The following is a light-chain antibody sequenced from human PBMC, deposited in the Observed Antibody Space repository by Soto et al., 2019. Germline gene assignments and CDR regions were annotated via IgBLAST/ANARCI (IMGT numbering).Light chain of an antibody. CDR3: QQTLSFPPT. J-gene: IGKJ1*01. V-gene: IGKV1-12*01. Sequence: DIQMTQSPSSVSASVGDRVTITCRASQAIASWLAWYQQKPGEAPKLLIFTGSLLHSGVPPRFSCSGSGTDFTLTISSLQPEDFATYYCQQTLSFPPTFGQGTKV. CDR1: QAIASW. CDR2: TGS.